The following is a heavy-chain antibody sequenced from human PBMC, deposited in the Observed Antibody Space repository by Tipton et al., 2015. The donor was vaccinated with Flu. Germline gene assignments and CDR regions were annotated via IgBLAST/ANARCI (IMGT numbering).Heavy chain of an antibody. V-gene: IGHV4-39*07. CDR2: IFHSGSA. D-gene: IGHD2-15*01. CDR3: ARCSWFWYFDL. J-gene: IGHJ2*01. Sequence: LRLSCTVSGGSIRSSTYYWAWIRQPPGKGLEYIGNIFHSGSAYYNPSLKSRITISVDTSKNQFSLNLNSLTAADTAVYYCARCSWFWYFDLWGRGTQVTVSS. CDR1: GGSIRSSTYY.